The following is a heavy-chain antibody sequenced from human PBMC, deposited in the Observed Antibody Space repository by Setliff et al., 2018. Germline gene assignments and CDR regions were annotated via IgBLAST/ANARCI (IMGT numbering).Heavy chain of an antibody. D-gene: IGHD3-22*01. V-gene: IGHV3-74*03. CDR2: ISSDGSGT. CDR3: AGDRTYDSRGYYPGQYGMDV. Sequence: PGGSLRLSCVTSGFTFSTYWMHWVRQAPGQGLVWVARISSDGSGTTYADSVKGRFTISRDNAKNTLYLQMNGLRSEDTAVYFCAGDRTYDSRGYYPGQYGMDVWGQGTSVTVSS. CDR1: GFTFSTYW. J-gene: IGHJ6*02.